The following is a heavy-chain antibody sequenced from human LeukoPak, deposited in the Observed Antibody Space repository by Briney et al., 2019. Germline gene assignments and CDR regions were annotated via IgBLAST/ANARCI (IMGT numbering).Heavy chain of an antibody. J-gene: IGHJ2*01. Sequence: PWGSLSLSCAASGFTFSSCGMHWVRQAPGKGLEWVAVISYDGSNKYYADSVKGRFTISRDNSKNTLYLQMNSLRAEDTAVYYCARDLTYNWDDDWYFDLWGRGTLVTVSS. D-gene: IGHD1-1*01. V-gene: IGHV3-30*03. CDR3: ARDLTYNWDDDWYFDL. CDR2: ISYDGSNK. CDR1: GFTFSSCG.